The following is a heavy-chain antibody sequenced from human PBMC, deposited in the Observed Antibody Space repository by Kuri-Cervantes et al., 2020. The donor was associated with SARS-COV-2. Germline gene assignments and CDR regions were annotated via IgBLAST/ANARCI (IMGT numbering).Heavy chain of an antibody. V-gene: IGHV1-24*01. CDR1: GYTFTSYY. Sequence: ASVKVSCKASGYTFTSYYMHWVRQAPGQGLEWMGGFDPEDGETIYAQKFQGRVTMTEDTSTDTAYMELSSLRSEDTAVYYCATAPGLPSGSINWFDPWGQGTLVTVSS. J-gene: IGHJ5*02. D-gene: IGHD3-10*01. CDR2: FDPEDGET. CDR3: ATAPGLPSGSINWFDP.